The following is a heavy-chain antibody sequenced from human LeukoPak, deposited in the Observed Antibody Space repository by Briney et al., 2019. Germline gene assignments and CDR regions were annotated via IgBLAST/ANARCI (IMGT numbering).Heavy chain of an antibody. J-gene: IGHJ6*02. D-gene: IGHD4-17*01. V-gene: IGHV3-23*01. CDR1: GFTFSSYA. Sequence: GASLRLSCAASGFTFSSYAMSWVRQAPGKGLEWVSAISGSGGSTYYADSVKGRFTISRDNSKNTLYLQMNSLRAEDTAVYYCAKRRYGDYDRPSYYYYGMDVWGQGTTVTVSS. CDR3: AKRRYGDYDRPSYYYYGMDV. CDR2: ISGSGGST.